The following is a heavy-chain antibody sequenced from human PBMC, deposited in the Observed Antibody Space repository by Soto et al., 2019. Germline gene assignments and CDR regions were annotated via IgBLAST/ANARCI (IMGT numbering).Heavy chain of an antibody. CDR3: ASRGGNPEDYYYGMDV. CDR1: GYTFTSYA. CDR2: INPNSGGT. J-gene: IGHJ6*02. D-gene: IGHD2-15*01. V-gene: IGHV1-2*04. Sequence: ASVKVSCKASGYTFTSYAMHWVRQAPGQRLEWMGWINPNSGGTNYAQKFQGWVTMTRDTSISTAYMELSRLRSDDTAVYYCASRGGNPEDYYYGMDVWGQGTTVTVS.